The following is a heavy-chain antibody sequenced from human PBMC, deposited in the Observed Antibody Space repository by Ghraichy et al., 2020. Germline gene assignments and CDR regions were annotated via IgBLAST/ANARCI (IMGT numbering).Heavy chain of an antibody. V-gene: IGHV3-23*01. Sequence: ETLSLTCAASGFTFSSYAMSWVRQAPGKGLEWVSAISGSGGSTYYADSVKGRFTISRDNSKNTLYLQMNSLRAEDTAVYYCAKESDTMIVGDVWGQGTTVTVSS. J-gene: IGHJ6*02. CDR1: GFTFSSYA. D-gene: IGHD3-22*01. CDR3: AKESDTMIVGDV. CDR2: ISGSGGST.